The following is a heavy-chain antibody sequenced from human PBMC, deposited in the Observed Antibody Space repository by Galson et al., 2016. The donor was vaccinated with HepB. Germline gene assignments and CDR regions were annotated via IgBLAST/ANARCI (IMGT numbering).Heavy chain of an antibody. CDR1: SFGGYY. V-gene: IGHV4-34*01. J-gene: IGHJ5*01. CDR2: INHSGNT. D-gene: IGHD1-1*01. CDR3: ARGVHSNNCLNCWFDS. Sequence: SETLSLTCAGSFGGYYESWFRQSPGKGLEWIGQINHSGNTKYNPSLESRATISKNTSRNQFSLKLSSVTAADTAVYFCARGVHSNNCLNCWFDSWGQGTRVTVSS.